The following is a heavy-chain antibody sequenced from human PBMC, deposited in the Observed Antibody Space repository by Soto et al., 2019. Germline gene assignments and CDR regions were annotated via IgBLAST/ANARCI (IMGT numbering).Heavy chain of an antibody. D-gene: IGHD6-19*01. V-gene: IGHV4-31*03. Sequence: SETLSLTCTVSGGSISSGGYYWSWIRQHPGKGLEWIGYIYYSGRTYYNPSIKSRVTISVDTPKIQFSLKLSTVTAADAAVYYCARDHTSSGWFGFDYWGQGTLVTVSS. CDR3: ARDHTSSGWFGFDY. CDR2: IYYSGRT. CDR1: GGSISSGGYY. J-gene: IGHJ4*02.